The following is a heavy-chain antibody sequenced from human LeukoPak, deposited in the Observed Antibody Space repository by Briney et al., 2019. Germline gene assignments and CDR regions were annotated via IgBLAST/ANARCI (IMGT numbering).Heavy chain of an antibody. D-gene: IGHD6-13*01. CDR1: GFTFSGKW. CDR2: IHPDGSKQ. Sequence: RTGGSLRLSCAASGFTFSGKWMSWVRQAPGKGLEWVGNIHPDGSKQYPVDSVKGRFTISRDNARNSVFLQMNSLRAEDTAVYYCAKDSSSWYSDAFDIWGQGTMVTVSS. V-gene: IGHV3-7*03. CDR3: AKDSSSWYSDAFDI. J-gene: IGHJ3*02.